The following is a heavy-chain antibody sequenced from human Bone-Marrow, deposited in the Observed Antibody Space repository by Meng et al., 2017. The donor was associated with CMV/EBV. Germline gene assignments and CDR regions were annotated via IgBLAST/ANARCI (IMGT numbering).Heavy chain of an antibody. V-gene: IGHV3-7*01. CDR1: GFTFSGYW. CDR3: ANSGLAGGAR. CDR2: IKQDGSEK. Sequence: GGSLRLSCAASGFTFSGYWMSWVRQAPGKGLEWVANIKQDGSEKYYVDSVKGRFTISRDNAKNSLFLQMASLRAEDTAVYYCANSGLAGGARWGQGTLVTVSS. J-gene: IGHJ4*02. D-gene: IGHD2-21*01.